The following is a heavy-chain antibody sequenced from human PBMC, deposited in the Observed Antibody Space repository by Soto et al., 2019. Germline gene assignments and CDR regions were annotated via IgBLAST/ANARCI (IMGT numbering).Heavy chain of an antibody. CDR1: CGSISSYY. V-gene: IGHV4-59*01. CDR2: IYYSGGT. Sequence: SETLSLTCTVSCGSISSYYWSWIRQPPGKRLEWIGYIYYSGGTNYNPSLKSRVTISVDTSKNQFSLKLSSVTAADTAVYYCARDAVAGTYYFDYWGQGTLVTVSS. CDR3: ARDAVAGTYYFDY. J-gene: IGHJ4*02. D-gene: IGHD6-19*01.